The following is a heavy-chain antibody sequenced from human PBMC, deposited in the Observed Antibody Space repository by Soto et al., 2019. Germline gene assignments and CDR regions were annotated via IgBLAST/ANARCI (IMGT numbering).Heavy chain of an antibody. CDR3: ATIVGANDY. CDR1: GGSICTYS. D-gene: IGHD1-26*01. J-gene: IGHJ4*02. Sequence: QVHLQESGPRLLKSSETLSLTCTVSGGSICTYSWTWIRQPAGKGLEWIGHIYSSGSANYNPSLKSRVSMSVDTSKNQFSLKLNSVTAEDTAVYYCATIVGANDYWGQGTLVTVSS. CDR2: IYSSGSA. V-gene: IGHV4-4*07.